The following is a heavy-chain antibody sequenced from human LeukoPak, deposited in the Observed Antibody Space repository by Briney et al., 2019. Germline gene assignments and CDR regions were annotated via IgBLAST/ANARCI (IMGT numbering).Heavy chain of an antibody. CDR1: GFTFSSYW. Sequence: PGGSLRLSCAASGFTFSSYWMHWVRQAPAKGLVWVSRVNTDGSDISYADSVTGRFTISRDNSKDTLFLQMHSLRPGDTAVYYCVREDTPATANYWGQGTLVTIS. V-gene: IGHV3-74*01. CDR3: VREDTPATANY. D-gene: IGHD2-21*02. CDR2: VNTDGSDI. J-gene: IGHJ4*02.